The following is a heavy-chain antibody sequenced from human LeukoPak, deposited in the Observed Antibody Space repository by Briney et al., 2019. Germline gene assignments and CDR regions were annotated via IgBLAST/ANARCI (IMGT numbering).Heavy chain of an antibody. J-gene: IGHJ4*02. V-gene: IGHV1-18*04. CDR2: INPNNGNT. CDR1: GYTFTSYG. CDR3: ASDVGQYCSGGSCYPLDY. Sequence: ASVKVSCKTSGYTFTSYGISWVRQAHGQGLEWMGWINPNNGNTDYAQRLQGRLTVTKDTSTSTAYMELRSLRSDDTALYYCASDVGQYCSGGSCYPLDYWGQGTLVTVSS. D-gene: IGHD2-15*01.